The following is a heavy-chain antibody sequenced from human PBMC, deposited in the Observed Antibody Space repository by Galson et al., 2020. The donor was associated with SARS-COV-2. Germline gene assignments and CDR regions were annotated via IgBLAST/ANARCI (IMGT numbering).Heavy chain of an antibody. CDR3: ARIQAAILAFDI. CDR2: IDWDDNK. V-gene: IGHV2-70*11. J-gene: IGHJ3*02. D-gene: IGHD2-2*01. CDR1: GFSLSTTGMC. Sequence: VSGPTLVKPTQTLTLTCTFSGFSLSTTGMCVSWIRQPPGKALEWLARIDWDDNKYYSKSLKTRLIISKDTSKNQVVLTMTNMDPVDTATYYCARIQAAILAFDIWGQGTMVTVSS.